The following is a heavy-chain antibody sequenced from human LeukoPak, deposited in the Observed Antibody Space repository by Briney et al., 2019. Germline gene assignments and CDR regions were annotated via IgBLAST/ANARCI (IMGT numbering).Heavy chain of an antibody. J-gene: IGHJ4*02. CDR3: ARDASPRGSGSYLGY. D-gene: IGHD3-10*01. CDR1: GGSFSGYY. Sequence: SETLSLTCAVYGGSFSGYYWSWIRQPPGKGLEWIGEINHSGSTNYNPSLKSRVTISVDTSKNQFSLNLSSVTAADTAVYYCARDASPRGSGSYLGYWGQGTLVTVSS. CDR2: INHSGST. V-gene: IGHV4-34*01.